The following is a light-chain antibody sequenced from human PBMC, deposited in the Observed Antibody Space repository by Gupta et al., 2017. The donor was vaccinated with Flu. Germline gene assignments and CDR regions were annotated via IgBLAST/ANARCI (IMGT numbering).Light chain of an antibody. Sequence: QSVLTQPPSASGTPGQRVTISCSGSSSNIGSNTVNWYQQLPGTAPKLLIYSKNQRPSGVQDRFSGSKSGTYASRAISGLQSEDEADYYCAGWDDSLNGRVFGGGTKLTVL. CDR3: AGWDDSLNGRV. CDR1: SSNIGSNT. V-gene: IGLV1-44*01. CDR2: SKN. J-gene: IGLJ3*02.